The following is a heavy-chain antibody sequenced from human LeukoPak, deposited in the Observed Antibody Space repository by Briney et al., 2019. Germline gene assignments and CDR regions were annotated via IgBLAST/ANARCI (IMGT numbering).Heavy chain of an antibody. V-gene: IGHV4-39*01. Sequence: SETLSLTCTVSSGSISSSSYYWGWIRQPPGKGLEWIGSIYYSGSTYYNPSLKSRVTISVDTSKNQFSLKLSSVTAADTAVYYCARQEIAAAGTDFDYWGQGTLVTVSS. D-gene: IGHD6-13*01. CDR1: SGSISSSSYY. CDR2: IYYSGST. CDR3: ARQEIAAAGTDFDY. J-gene: IGHJ4*02.